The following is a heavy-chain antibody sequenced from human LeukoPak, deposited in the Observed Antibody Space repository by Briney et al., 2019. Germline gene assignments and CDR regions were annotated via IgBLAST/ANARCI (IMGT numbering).Heavy chain of an antibody. CDR3: ARKWWENWFDS. Sequence: GGSLRLSCAASGFTFKNFVMTWVRQAPGQGLDWVSAISGYTGATYYADSVKGRFTISRDNSKNTPYLQMNSLRAEDTAVYYCARKWWENWFDSWGQGALVTVSS. CDR1: GFTFKNFV. CDR2: ISGYTGAT. J-gene: IGHJ5*01. D-gene: IGHD2-15*01. V-gene: IGHV3-23*01.